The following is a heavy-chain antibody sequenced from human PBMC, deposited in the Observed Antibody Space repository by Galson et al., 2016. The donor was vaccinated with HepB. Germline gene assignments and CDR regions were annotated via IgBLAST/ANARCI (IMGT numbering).Heavy chain of an antibody. Sequence: QSGAEVKQPGESLKISCMTSGYNFNIYWIAWVRQMPGTGPEWMGIIYPGDSDTRYSPSFQGQVTISADKSISTAYLQWSSLKASDTAMFYCARVFWPPRRDRYYYVMDHCGQGTLVTFSS. J-gene: IGHJ4*02. D-gene: IGHD3-10*02. CDR3: ARVFWPPRRDRYYYVMDH. V-gene: IGHV5-51*01. CDR1: GYNFNIYW. CDR2: IYPGDSDT.